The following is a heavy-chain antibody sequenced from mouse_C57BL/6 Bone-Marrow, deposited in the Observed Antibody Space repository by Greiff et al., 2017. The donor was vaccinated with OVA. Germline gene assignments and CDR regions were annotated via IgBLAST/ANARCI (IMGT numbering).Heavy chain of an antibody. D-gene: IGHD1-1*01. CDR2: ISSGGDYI. CDR1: GFTFSSYA. CDR3: TRAPYYGRAY. J-gene: IGHJ3*01. Sequence: EVQRVESGEGLVKPGGSLKLSCAASGFTFSSYAMSWVRQTPEKRLEWVAYISSGGDYIYYADTVKGRFTISRDNARNTLYLQMSSLKSEDTAMYYCTRAPYYGRAYWGQGTLVTVSA. V-gene: IGHV5-9-1*02.